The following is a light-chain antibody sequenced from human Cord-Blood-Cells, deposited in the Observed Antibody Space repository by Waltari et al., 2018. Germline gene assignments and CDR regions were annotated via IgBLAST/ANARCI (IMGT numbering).Light chain of an antibody. J-gene: IGKJ2*01. CDR2: AAS. CDR3: QQSYSTPYT. CDR1: QSISSY. Sequence: DIQMTQSPSSLPASVGDSVTLTCRASQSISSYLNWYKQKPGKAPKLLIYAASSLQSGVPSRFSGSGSGTDFTLTISSLQPEDFATYYCQQSYSTPYTFGQGTKLEIK. V-gene: IGKV1-39*01.